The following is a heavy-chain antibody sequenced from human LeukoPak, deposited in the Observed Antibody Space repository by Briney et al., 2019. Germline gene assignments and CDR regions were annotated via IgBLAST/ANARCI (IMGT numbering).Heavy chain of an antibody. V-gene: IGHV4-59*08. CDR1: GGSISSYY. J-gene: IGHJ4*02. D-gene: IGHD5-18*01. CDR2: IYYSGST. CDR3: ARRRYSYGPGTFDY. Sequence: SETLSLTCTVSGGSISSYYWSWIRQPPGKGLEWIGYIYYSGSTNYNPSLKSRVTISVDTSKNQFSLKLSSVTAADTAVYYCARRRYSYGPGTFDYWGQGTLVTVSS.